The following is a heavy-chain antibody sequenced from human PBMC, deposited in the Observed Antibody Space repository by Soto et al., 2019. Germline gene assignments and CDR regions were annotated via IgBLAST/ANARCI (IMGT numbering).Heavy chain of an antibody. Sequence: EVQLVESGGGLVQPGRSLRLSCAASGFTFDDYAMHWVRQAPGKGLEWVSGISWNSGSIGYADSVKGRFTISRDNAKNSLYLQMNSLRAEDTALYYCAKDMRYYESSGYYIHCGQGTLVTVSS. CDR1: GFTFDDYA. J-gene: IGHJ4*02. D-gene: IGHD3-22*01. CDR3: AKDMRYYESSGYYIH. CDR2: ISWNSGSI. V-gene: IGHV3-9*01.